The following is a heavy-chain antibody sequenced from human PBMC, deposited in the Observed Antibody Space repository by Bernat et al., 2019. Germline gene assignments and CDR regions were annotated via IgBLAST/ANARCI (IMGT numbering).Heavy chain of an antibody. Sequence: EVQLVESGGGLVQPGGSLRLSCAASGFTFSSYAMHWVRQAPGKGLEYVSAISSNGGSTYYANSVKGRFTISRDNSKNTLYLPMGSLRAEDMAVYYCARGSGAVAGTTDYWGQGTLVTVSS. CDR2: ISSNGGST. V-gene: IGHV3-64*01. D-gene: IGHD6-19*01. CDR3: ARGSGAVAGTTDY. J-gene: IGHJ4*02. CDR1: GFTFSSYA.